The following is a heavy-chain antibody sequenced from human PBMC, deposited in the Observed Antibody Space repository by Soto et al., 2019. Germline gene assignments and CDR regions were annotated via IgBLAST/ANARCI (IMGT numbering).Heavy chain of an antibody. V-gene: IGHV4-39*01. CDR3: ARQGSGLEDWFDP. D-gene: IGHD1-1*01. Sequence: SETLSLTCTVSGGSISSSSYYWGWIRQPPGKGLEWIGSIYYSGSTYYNPSLKSRVTISVGTSKNQFSLKLSSVTAADTAVYYCARQGSGLEDWFDPWGQGTLVTVSS. J-gene: IGHJ5*02. CDR1: GGSISSSSYY. CDR2: IYYSGST.